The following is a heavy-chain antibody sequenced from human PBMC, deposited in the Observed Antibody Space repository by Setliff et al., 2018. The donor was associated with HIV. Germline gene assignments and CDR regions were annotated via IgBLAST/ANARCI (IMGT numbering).Heavy chain of an antibody. CDR3: ATIYYGGSPY. D-gene: IGHD2-15*01. J-gene: IGHJ4*02. CDR1: GYSSTKYW. Sequence: GESLKISCKVSGYSSTKYWIGWVRQMPGKGLEWMGLIYPGGSDIRYSPSFQGQVTISADKSISTAYLQWSSLKASDTAMYYCATIYYGGSPYWGQGTLVTVSS. V-gene: IGHV5-51*01. CDR2: IYPGGSDI.